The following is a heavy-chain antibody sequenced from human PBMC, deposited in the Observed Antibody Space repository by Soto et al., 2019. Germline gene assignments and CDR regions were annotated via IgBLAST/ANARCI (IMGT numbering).Heavy chain of an antibody. V-gene: IGHV4-30-4*01. CDR2: ISYSGTT. Sequence: SETLSLTCTVSGGSISSGNYYWSWIRQPPGKGLEWIGFISYSGTTHYSASLRSRVSISVDTSKNHFSLDLSSVTAADTAVYYCATMGTPVTGLYYFDYCGQGTLVTVSS. J-gene: IGHJ4*02. CDR3: ATMGTPVTGLYYFDY. CDR1: GGSISSGNYY. D-gene: IGHD4-17*01.